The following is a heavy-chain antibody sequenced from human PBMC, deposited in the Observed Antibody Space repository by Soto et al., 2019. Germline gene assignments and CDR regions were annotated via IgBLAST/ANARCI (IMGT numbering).Heavy chain of an antibody. Sequence: PSETLSLTCAVYGGSFSGYYWSWIRQPPGKGLEWIGEINHSGSTNYNPSLKSRVTISVDTSKNQFSLKLSSVTAADTAVYYCARFVVVLAAMFNYYYYMDVWGKGTTVTVSS. V-gene: IGHV4-34*01. CDR3: ARFVVVLAAMFNYYYYMDV. D-gene: IGHD2-2*01. CDR1: GGSFSGYY. J-gene: IGHJ6*03. CDR2: INHSGST.